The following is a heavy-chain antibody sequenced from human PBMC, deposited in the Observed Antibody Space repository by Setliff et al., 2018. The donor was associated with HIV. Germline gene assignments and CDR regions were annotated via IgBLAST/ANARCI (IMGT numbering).Heavy chain of an antibody. D-gene: IGHD2-2*01. CDR2: IYSGGGST. V-gene: IGHV1-46*02. Sequence: ASVKVSCKASGFTFNKFHIHWVRQAPGQGLEWMGIIYSGGGSTNYAQKFQDRVTITADKSTDTAYMELSSLRSEDTAVYYCARAQYQLLEPPTYNWFDPWGQGTLVTVSS. J-gene: IGHJ5*02. CDR3: ARAQYQLLEPPTYNWFDP. CDR1: GFTFNKFH.